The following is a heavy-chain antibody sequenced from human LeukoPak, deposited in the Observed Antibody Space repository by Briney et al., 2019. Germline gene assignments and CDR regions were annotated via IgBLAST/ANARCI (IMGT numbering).Heavy chain of an antibody. Sequence: PSETLSLTCTVSGGSISSSSYYWSWIRQPPGKGLEWIGYIYYSGSTYYNPSLKSRVTISVDTSKNQFSLKLSSVTAADTAVYYCARDSSSWYGFYWGQGTLVTVSS. V-gene: IGHV4-30-4*08. CDR3: ARDSSSWYGFY. J-gene: IGHJ4*02. CDR1: GGSISSSSYY. D-gene: IGHD6-13*01. CDR2: IYYSGST.